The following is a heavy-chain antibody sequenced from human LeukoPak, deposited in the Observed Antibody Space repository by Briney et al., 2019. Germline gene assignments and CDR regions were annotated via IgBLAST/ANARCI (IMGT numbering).Heavy chain of an antibody. V-gene: IGHV4-59*01. CDR3: ARGEAGATTDFDY. J-gene: IGHJ4*02. D-gene: IGHD1-26*01. CDR2: IYYSGST. CDR1: GGSISSYY. Sequence: SETLSLTCTVSGGSISSYYWSWIRQPPGKGLEWIGYIYYSGSTNYNPSLKSRVTISVDTSKNQLSLKLSSVTAADTAVYYCARGEAGATTDFDYWGQGTLVTVSS.